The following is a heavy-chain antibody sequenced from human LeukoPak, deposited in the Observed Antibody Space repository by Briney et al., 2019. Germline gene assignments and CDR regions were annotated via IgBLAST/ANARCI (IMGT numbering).Heavy chain of an antibody. CDR1: GFIFSTSW. D-gene: IGHD3-10*01. CDR2: IGPDGTDT. V-gene: IGHV3-74*01. CDR3: AKDLKRYYYGSGIDTYGMDV. J-gene: IGHJ6*02. Sequence: PGGSLRHSCAASGFIFSTSWMYWVRQAPGKGLVWVSRIGPDGTDTRYADPVKGRFTISRDNSKNTLYLQMNSLRAEDTAVYYCAKDLKRYYYGSGIDTYGMDVWGQGTTVTVSS.